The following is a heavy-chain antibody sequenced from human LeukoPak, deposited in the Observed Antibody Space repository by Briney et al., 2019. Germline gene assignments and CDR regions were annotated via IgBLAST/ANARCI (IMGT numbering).Heavy chain of an antibody. V-gene: IGHV3-23*01. D-gene: IGHD2-2*01. Sequence: GGSLRLSCAASGFTFSSYAMSWVRQAPGKGLEWVSAISGSGGSTYYADSVKGRFTISRDNSKNTLYLQMNSLRAEDTAVYYCAKSDCSSTSCYPNYYYYMDVWGKGTTATVSS. CDR2: ISGSGGST. J-gene: IGHJ6*03. CDR3: AKSDCSSTSCYPNYYYYMDV. CDR1: GFTFSSYA.